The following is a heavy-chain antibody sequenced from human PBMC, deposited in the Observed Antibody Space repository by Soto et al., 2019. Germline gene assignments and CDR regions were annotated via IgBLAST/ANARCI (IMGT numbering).Heavy chain of an antibody. CDR3: ARGPKCIAAAGRLCRYYFDF. D-gene: IGHD6-13*01. CDR1: GYTFTSYG. V-gene: IGHV1-18*01. CDR2: ISAYNGNT. Sequence: GASVKVSCKASGYTFTSYGISWVRRAPGQGLEWMGWISAYNGNTNYAQKLQGRVTMTTDTSTSTAYMELRSLRSDDTAVYYCARGPKCIAAAGRLCRYYFDFSGQGTLVTVSS. J-gene: IGHJ4*02.